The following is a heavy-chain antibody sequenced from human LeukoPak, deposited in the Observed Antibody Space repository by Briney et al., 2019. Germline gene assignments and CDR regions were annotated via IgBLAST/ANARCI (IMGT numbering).Heavy chain of an antibody. CDR1: GFAFNTYW. J-gene: IGHJ4*02. CDR2: IKQDGSEK. V-gene: IGHV3-7*03. D-gene: IGHD3-22*01. Sequence: GGSLRLSCTASGFAFNTYWMSWVRQAPGKGLEWVANIKQDGSEKYYVDSVKGRFTISRDNAKNSLYLQMNSLRAEDTAVYYCARDSQYYDSSGYFDYWGQGTLVTVSS. CDR3: ARDSQYYDSSGYFDY.